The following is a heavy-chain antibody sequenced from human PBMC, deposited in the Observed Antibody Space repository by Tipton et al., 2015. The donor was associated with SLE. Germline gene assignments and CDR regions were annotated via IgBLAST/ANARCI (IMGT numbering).Heavy chain of an antibody. Sequence: SLRLSCAASGFTFSSYAMSWVRQAPGKGLEWVSVIYSGGSTYHADSVKGRFTISRDNSKNTLYLQMNSLRAEDTAVYYCASNPITIFGVVYYWGQGTLVTVSS. CDR3: ASNPITIFGVVYY. V-gene: IGHV3-23*03. D-gene: IGHD3-3*01. CDR1: GFTFSSYA. CDR2: IYSGGST. J-gene: IGHJ4*02.